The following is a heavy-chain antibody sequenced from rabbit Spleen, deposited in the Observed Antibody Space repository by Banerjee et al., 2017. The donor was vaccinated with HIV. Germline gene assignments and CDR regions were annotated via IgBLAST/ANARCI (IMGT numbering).Heavy chain of an antibody. CDR1: GFSFSDRDV. V-gene: IGHV1S45*01. CDR2: INTYTVKS. Sequence: QEHLKESGGGLVQPGGSLKLSCKASGFSFSDRDVMCWVRQAPGKGLEWIACINTYTVKSVYASWATGRFTFSRTSSTTVTLQMTSLTAADTAAYFCARDLTGIIGWNFYLWGPGTLVTVS. CDR3: ARDLTGIIGWNFYL. J-gene: IGHJ4*01. D-gene: IGHD1-1*01.